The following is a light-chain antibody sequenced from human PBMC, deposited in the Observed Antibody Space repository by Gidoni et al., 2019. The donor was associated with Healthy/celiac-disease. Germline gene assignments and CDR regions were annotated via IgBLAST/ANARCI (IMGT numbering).Light chain of an antibody. J-gene: IGKJ5*01. Sequence: EIVLTQSPATLSWSPGERATLSCRASQSVSSYLAWYQQKPGQDPRLLIYDESNRATGIPARFSGSGSGTDFTLTISSLEPEDFEVYYCQQRSNWLTFGQGIRLEIK. V-gene: IGKV3-11*01. CDR3: QQRSNWLT. CDR1: QSVSSY. CDR2: DES.